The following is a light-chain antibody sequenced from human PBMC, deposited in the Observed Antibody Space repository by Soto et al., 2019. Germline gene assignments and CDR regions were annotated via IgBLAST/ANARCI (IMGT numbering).Light chain of an antibody. CDR2: EVS. V-gene: IGLV2-14*01. J-gene: IGLJ1*01. Sequence: QSALTQPASVSGSPGQSITISCTGTSSDVGGYNYVSWYQQHPSKVPKLMIYEVSNRPSGVSNRFSGSKSGNTASLTISGLQAEDEADYYCCSYTSSSTSYVFGTGTKRTVL. CDR1: SSDVGGYNY. CDR3: CSYTSSSTSYV.